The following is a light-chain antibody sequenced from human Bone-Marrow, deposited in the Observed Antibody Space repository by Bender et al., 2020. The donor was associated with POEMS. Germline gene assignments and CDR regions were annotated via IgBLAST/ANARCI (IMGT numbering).Light chain of an antibody. V-gene: IGLV2-14*01. CDR2: DVT. Sequence: QSALTQPASVSGSPGQSITISCTGTSNDVGGYKYVSWYQQHPGKAPKLLIFDVTIRPSGVSNRFSGSKSGNTASLTISGLQAEDEADYYCSSYTRTNTVLFGGGTKVTVL. J-gene: IGLJ2*01. CDR1: SNDVGGYKY. CDR3: SSYTRTNTVL.